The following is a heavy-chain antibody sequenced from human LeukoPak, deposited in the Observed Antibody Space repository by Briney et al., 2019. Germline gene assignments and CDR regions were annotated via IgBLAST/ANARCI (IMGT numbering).Heavy chain of an antibody. CDR3: ARSRIAAAGTEWFDP. D-gene: IGHD6-13*01. CDR2: ISSSSRYI. Sequence: GGSLRLSCAASGFTFRSYSMNWVRQAPGKGLEWVSSISSSSRYIYYAESVKGRFTISRDNAKNSLYLQMNSLRAEDTAVYYCARSRIAAAGTEWFDPWGQGTLITVSS. V-gene: IGHV3-21*01. J-gene: IGHJ5*02. CDR1: GFTFRSYS.